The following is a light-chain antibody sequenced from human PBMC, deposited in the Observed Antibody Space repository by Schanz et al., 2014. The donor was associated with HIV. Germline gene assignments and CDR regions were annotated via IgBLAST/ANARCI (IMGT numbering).Light chain of an antibody. V-gene: IGKV3-20*01. CDR1: QSVSSSY. Sequence: EIVLTQSPGTLSLSPGERATLSCRASQSVSSSYLAWYQQKPGQAPRLLIYGASSRATGIPDRFSGSGSGTDFTLTISRLEPEDCAVYYCQQYNDWPPITFGQGTRLEIK. CDR3: QQYNDWPPIT. J-gene: IGKJ5*01. CDR2: GAS.